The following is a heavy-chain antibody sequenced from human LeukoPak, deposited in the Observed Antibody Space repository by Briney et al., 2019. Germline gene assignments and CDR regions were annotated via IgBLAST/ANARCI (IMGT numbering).Heavy chain of an antibody. Sequence: GASVKVSCKASGYTFTSYGISWVRQAPGQGLEWMGWISAYNGNTNYAQKLQGRGTMTRDTSISTAYMELSRLRSDDTAVYYCARAGYVELLPSDYWGQGTLVTVSS. CDR2: ISAYNGNT. V-gene: IGHV1-18*01. J-gene: IGHJ4*02. CDR3: ARAGYVELLPSDY. D-gene: IGHD1-26*01. CDR1: GYTFTSYG.